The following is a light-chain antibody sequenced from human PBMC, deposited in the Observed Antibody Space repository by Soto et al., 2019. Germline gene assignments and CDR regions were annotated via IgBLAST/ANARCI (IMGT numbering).Light chain of an antibody. J-gene: IGKJ1*01. CDR3: QQYGSSGT. V-gene: IGKV3-20*01. Sequence: VFTHSPCTLSLSPGERATLSCRASQSFSNNYLAWYQQKPGQAPRLLIYGASNRATGIPDRFSGSGSGTDFTLTISRLEPEDFAVYYCQQYGSSGTFGQGTKVDIK. CDR1: QSFSNNY. CDR2: GAS.